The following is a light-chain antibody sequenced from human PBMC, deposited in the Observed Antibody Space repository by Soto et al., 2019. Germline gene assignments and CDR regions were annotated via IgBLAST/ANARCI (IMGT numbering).Light chain of an antibody. J-gene: IGLJ2*01. V-gene: IGLV2-14*03. CDR3: SSYTSSSTLR. CDR1: SRDVGGYNY. Sequence: QSVLTQPASVSGSPGQSITISCTGTSRDVGGYNYVSWYQQQPGKAPKLMIYDVSNPPAGVSNRFSGSKSGNTASLTISGLQAEDEAYYYCSSYTSSSTLRVGGGTKVTVL. CDR2: DVS.